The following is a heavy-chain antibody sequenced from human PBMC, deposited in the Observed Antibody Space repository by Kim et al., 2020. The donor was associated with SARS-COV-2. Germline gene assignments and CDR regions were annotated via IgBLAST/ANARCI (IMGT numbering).Heavy chain of an antibody. CDR1: GGSISSGGYY. CDR3: ARERRMIVVVTDAFDI. CDR2: IYYSGST. J-gene: IGHJ3*02. V-gene: IGHV4-31*03. Sequence: SETLSLTCTVSGGSISSGGYYWSWIRQHPGKGLEWIGYIYYSGSTYYNPSLKSRVTISVDTSKNQFSLKLSSVTAADTAVYYCARERRMIVVVTDAFDIWGQGTMFTVSS. D-gene: IGHD3-22*01.